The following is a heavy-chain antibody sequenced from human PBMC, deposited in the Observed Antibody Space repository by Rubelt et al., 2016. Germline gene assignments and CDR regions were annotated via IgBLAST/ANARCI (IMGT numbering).Heavy chain of an antibody. J-gene: IGHJ5*02. CDR3: ARVGTAMVTT. V-gene: IGHV1-69*04. D-gene: IGHD5-18*01. CDR1: GGTFSSYA. CDR2: IIPILGIA. Sequence: QVQLVQSGAEVKKPGSSVKVSCKASGGTFSSYAISWVRQAPGQGLEWMGRIIPILGIANYAEKFQGRVKITADKSTSIAYRERSSLRSEDTAVYYCARVGTAMVTTWGQGTLVTVSS.